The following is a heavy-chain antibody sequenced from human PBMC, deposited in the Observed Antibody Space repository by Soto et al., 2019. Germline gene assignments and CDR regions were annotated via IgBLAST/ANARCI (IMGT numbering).Heavy chain of an antibody. D-gene: IGHD3-16*01. V-gene: IGHV3-33*01. J-gene: IGHJ3*02. CDR3: ARVSKGGAFDI. Sequence: QVQLVESGGGVVQPGRSLRLSCAASGFTFSSYGIHWVRQAPGKGLEWVAVIWYDGSNKYYADSVKGRFTISRDNSKNTLYLQMNSLRAEDTAVYYCARVSKGGAFDIWGQGTMVTVSS. CDR1: GFTFSSYG. CDR2: IWYDGSNK.